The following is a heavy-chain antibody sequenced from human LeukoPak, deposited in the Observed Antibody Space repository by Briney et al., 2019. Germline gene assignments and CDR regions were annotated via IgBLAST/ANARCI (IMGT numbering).Heavy chain of an antibody. J-gene: IGHJ4*02. D-gene: IGHD4-11*01. Sequence: GSLRLSCAASGFPFSSYWMSWVRQAPGKGPEWVANIKQDGGEKFYVDSVKGRFTISRDNAKNSLYLQMNSLRAEDTAVYYCAREDHSNYNYWGQGTLVTVSS. CDR3: AREDHSNYNY. CDR1: GFPFSSYW. V-gene: IGHV3-7*01. CDR2: IKQDGGEK.